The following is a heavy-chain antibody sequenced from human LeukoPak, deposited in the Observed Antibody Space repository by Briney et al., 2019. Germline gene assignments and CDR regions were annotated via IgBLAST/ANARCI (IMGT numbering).Heavy chain of an antibody. J-gene: IGHJ6*03. CDR2: ISAYNGNT. D-gene: IGHD6-13*01. CDR3: ARDRGEYSSSGDYYYYYMDV. Sequence: GASVKVSCKASGYTFTSYAMNWVRQAPGQGLEWMGWISAYNGNTNYAQKLQGRVTMTTDTSTSTAYMELRSLRSDDTAVYYCARDRGEYSSSGDYYYYYMDVWGKGTTVTVSS. CDR1: GYTFTSYA. V-gene: IGHV1-18*01.